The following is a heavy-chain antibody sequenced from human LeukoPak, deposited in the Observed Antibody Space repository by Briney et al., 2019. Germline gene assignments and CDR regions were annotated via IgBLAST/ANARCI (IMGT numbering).Heavy chain of an antibody. J-gene: IGHJ3*02. CDR3: ASGYCGGACQLGGVDM. V-gene: IGHV4-4*02. CDR2: IYHSGST. Sequence: PSETLSLTCAVSGGSISSSNWWSWVRQPPGKGLEWIGEIYHSGSTNYNPSLKSRVTISLDTSGNQFSLKLNSVTAADTAVYYCASGYCGGACQLGGVDMWGQGTMVTVSS. D-gene: IGHD2-21*02. CDR1: GGSISSSNW.